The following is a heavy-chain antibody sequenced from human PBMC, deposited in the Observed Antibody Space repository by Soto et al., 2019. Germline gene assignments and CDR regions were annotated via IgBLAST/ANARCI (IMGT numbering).Heavy chain of an antibody. CDR1: GGSFHSSA. CDR3: ALAPHSNHQRTRH. CDR2: ITPISDSA. Sequence: QVQLVQSGAEVKTPGSSVKVSCKVSGGSFHSSAINWLRQAPGQGLEWMGGITPISDSANYAQNFQGRVTITADVYTTPAYMEVNSLTSEDTAVFYCALAPHSNHQRTRHWGQGTVVTVSS. V-gene: IGHV1-69*01. J-gene: IGHJ4*02. D-gene: IGHD2-2*01.